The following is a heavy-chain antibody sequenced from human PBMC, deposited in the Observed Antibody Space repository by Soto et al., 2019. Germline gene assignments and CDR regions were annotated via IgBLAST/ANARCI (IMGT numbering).Heavy chain of an antibody. D-gene: IGHD3-16*01. CDR2: IIPILGET. V-gene: IGHV1-69*08. CDR1: GTIFSTYT. Sequence: QVQLVQSGAEVKKPGSSVRVSCKASGTIFSTYTISWVRQAPGQGLEWMGRIIPILGETNSAQKFQGRVTLTADQSTNTAYMELNSLRLEDTALYYCARGFGGRMDDWGQGTTVTVSS. J-gene: IGHJ6*02. CDR3: ARGFGGRMDD.